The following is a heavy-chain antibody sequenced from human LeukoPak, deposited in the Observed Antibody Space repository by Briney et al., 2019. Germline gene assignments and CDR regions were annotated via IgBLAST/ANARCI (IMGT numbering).Heavy chain of an antibody. CDR2: MNPNSGNT. D-gene: IGHD3-10*01. CDR3: AIRYGSGEKYYYYYYMDV. J-gene: IGHJ6*03. CDR1: GYTFTSYD. V-gene: IGHV1-8*01. Sequence: HWASVKVSCKASGYTFTSYDINWVRQATGQGLEWMGWMNPNSGNTGYAQKFQGRVTMTRNTSISTAYMELSSLRSEDTAVYYCAIRYGSGEKYYYYYYMDVWGKGTTVTVSS.